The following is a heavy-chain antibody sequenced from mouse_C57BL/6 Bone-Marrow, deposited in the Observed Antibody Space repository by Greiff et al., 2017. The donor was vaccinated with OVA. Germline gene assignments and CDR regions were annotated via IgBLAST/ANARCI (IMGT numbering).Heavy chain of an antibody. D-gene: IGHD1-1*01. Sequence: EVKLQESGPGMVKPSQSLSLTCTVPGYSITSGYDWHWIRHFPGNKLEWMGYISYSGSTNYNPSLKSRISITHDTSKNHFFLKLNSVTTEDTATYYCAREGYYYGSSYGYFDVWGTGTTVTVSS. CDR3: AREGYYYGSSYGYFDV. V-gene: IGHV3-1*01. CDR2: ISYSGST. J-gene: IGHJ1*03. CDR1: GYSITSGYD.